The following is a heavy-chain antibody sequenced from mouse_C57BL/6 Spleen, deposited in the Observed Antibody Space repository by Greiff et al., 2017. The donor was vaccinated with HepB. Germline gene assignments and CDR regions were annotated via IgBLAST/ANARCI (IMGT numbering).Heavy chain of an antibody. Sequence: QVQLQQSGAELVRPGTSVKVSCKASGYAFTNYLIEWVKQRPGQGLEWIGVINPGSGGTNYNEKFKGKATMTADKSSSTAYMQLSSLTSEDSAVYFCAREDFLPYYGSSHWYFDVWGTGTTVTVSS. CDR3: AREDFLPYYGSSHWYFDV. CDR2: INPGSGGT. D-gene: IGHD1-1*01. CDR1: GYAFTNYL. V-gene: IGHV1-54*01. J-gene: IGHJ1*03.